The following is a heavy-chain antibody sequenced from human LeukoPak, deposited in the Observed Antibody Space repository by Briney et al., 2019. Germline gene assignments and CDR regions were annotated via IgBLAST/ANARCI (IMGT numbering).Heavy chain of an antibody. CDR1: GFNFVDYG. J-gene: IGHJ6*03. V-gene: IGHV3-9*01. CDR2: VNWNSGST. D-gene: IGHD6-6*01. Sequence: GRSLRLSCAASGFNFVDYGMHWVRQAPGKGLEWVSSVNWNSGSTAYADSVKGRFTVSRDNAKKSVYLQMDSLSPDDTALYYCTKDAGVGSSSPSFYFYMDAWGKGTTVSVSS. CDR3: TKDAGVGSSSPSFYFYMDA.